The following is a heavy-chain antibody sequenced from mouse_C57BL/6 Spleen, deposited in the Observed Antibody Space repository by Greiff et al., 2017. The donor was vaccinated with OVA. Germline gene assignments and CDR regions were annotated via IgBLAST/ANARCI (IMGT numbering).Heavy chain of an antibody. Sequence: VKLMESGAELVKPGASVKMSCKASGYTFTTYPIEWMKQTHGKSLEWIGNFHPYNDDTKYNEKFKGKATLTVEKSSSTVYLELSRLTADDSAVYDCARTANWDGARDYWGQGTSVTVSS. J-gene: IGHJ4*01. CDR1: GYTFTTYP. CDR3: ARTANWDGARDY. CDR2: FHPYNDDT. V-gene: IGHV1-47*01. D-gene: IGHD4-1*01.